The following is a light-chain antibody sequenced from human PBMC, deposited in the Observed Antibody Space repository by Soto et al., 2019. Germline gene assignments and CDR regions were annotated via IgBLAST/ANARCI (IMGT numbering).Light chain of an antibody. CDR2: AAS. CDR1: QGISSY. CDR3: QQYYSYPPEIT. J-gene: IGKJ5*01. Sequence: AIRMTQSPSSLSASTGDRVTITCRASQGISSYLAWYQQKPGKAPKLLIYAASTLQSGVPSRFSGSGSGTYFTLTISCLQSEDFATYYCQQYYSYPPEITFGQGTRLEIK. V-gene: IGKV1-8*01.